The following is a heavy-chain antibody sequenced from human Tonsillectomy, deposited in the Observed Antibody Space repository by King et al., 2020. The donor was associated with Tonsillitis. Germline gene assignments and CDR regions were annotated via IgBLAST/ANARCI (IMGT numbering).Heavy chain of an antibody. D-gene: IGHD2-21*02. CDR1: GFTFSSYG. CDR3: AKKDCGGDCYPHYYYCGMDV. V-gene: IGHV3-30*18. CDR2: ISYDGSNK. Sequence: VQLVESGGGVVQPGRSLRLSCAASGFTFSSYGMHWVRQAPGKGLEWVAVISYDGSNKYYADSVKGRFTISRDNSKNTLYLQMNSLRAEDTAVSYCAKKDCGGDCYPHYYYCGMDVWGQGTTVTVSS. J-gene: IGHJ6*02.